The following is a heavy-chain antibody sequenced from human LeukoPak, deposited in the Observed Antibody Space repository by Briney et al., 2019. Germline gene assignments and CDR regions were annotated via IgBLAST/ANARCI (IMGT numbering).Heavy chain of an antibody. V-gene: IGHV4-59*01. D-gene: IGHD3-10*01. CDR1: GGSISSYY. CDR2: IYYSGST. Sequence: PSETLSLTCTVSGGSISSYYWSWIRQPPGKGLEWIGYIYYSGSTNYDPSLKSRVTISVDTSKNQFSLKLSSVTAADTAVYYCAASKWVQGVMYYYYMDVWGKGTTVTVSS. CDR3: AASKWVQGVMYYYYMDV. J-gene: IGHJ6*03.